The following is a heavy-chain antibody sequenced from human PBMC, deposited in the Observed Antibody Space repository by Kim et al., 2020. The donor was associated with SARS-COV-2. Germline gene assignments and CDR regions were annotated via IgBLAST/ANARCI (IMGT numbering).Heavy chain of an antibody. CDR2: ISSNGGST. CDR1: GFTFSSYA. V-gene: IGHV3-64D*09. D-gene: IGHD6-13*01. J-gene: IGHJ6*02. Sequence: GGSLRLSCSASGFTFSSYAMHWVRQAPGKGLEYVSAISSNGGSTYYADSVKGRFTISRDNSKNTLYLQMSSLRAEDTAVYYCVKTQYSSSWYYYYYGMDVWCQGTTVTVSS. CDR3: VKTQYSSSWYYYYYGMDV.